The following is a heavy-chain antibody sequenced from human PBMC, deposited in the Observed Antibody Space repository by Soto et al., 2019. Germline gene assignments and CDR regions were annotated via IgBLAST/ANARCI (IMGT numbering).Heavy chain of an antibody. CDR2: IYYTGNT. CDR3: ARVDSSGFLDY. J-gene: IGHJ4*02. Sequence: SETLSLTCTVSGGSISSTSYYWGWIRQPPGKGLEWIGHIYYTGNTYYNPSLKSRVTISVDTSKNQFSLKLSSVTAADTAVFYCARVDSSGFLDYWGQGALVTV. CDR1: GGSISSTSYY. D-gene: IGHD3-22*01. V-gene: IGHV4-39*01.